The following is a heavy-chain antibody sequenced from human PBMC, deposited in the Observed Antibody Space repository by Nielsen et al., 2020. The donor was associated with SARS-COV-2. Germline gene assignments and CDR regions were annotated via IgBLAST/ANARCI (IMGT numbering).Heavy chain of an antibody. CDR3: ARDSYYDFWSGYYPTSGDYYYYGMDV. V-gene: IGHV3-30*04. CDR1: GFTFSSYA. D-gene: IGHD3-3*01. J-gene: IGHJ6*02. CDR2: ISYDGSNK. Sequence: GESLKISCAASGFTFSSYAMHWVRQAPGKGLEWVAVISYDGSNKYYADSVKGRFTISRDNSKNTLYLQMNSLRAEDTAVYYCARDSYYDFWSGYYPTSGDYYYYGMDVWGQGTTVTVSS.